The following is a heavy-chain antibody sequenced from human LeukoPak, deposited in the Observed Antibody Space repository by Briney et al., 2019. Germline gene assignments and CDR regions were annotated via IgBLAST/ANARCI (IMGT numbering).Heavy chain of an antibody. Sequence: SETLSLTCAVSGGSISSSNWWSWVRQPPGKGLEWIGEIYHSGSTNYNPSLKSRVTISVDKSKNQFSLKLSSVTAADTAVYYCARGGGSGSYFFDYWGQGTLATVSS. CDR1: GGSISSSNW. D-gene: IGHD3-10*01. CDR2: IYHSGST. CDR3: ARGGGSGSYFFDY. V-gene: IGHV4-4*02. J-gene: IGHJ4*02.